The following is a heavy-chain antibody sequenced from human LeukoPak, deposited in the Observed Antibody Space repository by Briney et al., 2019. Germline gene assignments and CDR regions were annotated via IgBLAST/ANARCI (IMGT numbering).Heavy chain of an antibody. Sequence: GESLKISCKGSGYNFTSYWIGWVRQMPGKGLEWMGIIYPGDSDTRYSPSFQGQVTISADKSISTAYLQWSSLKASDTAMYYCASGKNLGYCSGGSCHSRWDYFDYWGQGTLVTVSS. V-gene: IGHV5-51*01. D-gene: IGHD2-15*01. CDR1: GYNFTSYW. CDR2: IYPGDSDT. CDR3: ASGKNLGYCSGGSCHSRWDYFDY. J-gene: IGHJ4*02.